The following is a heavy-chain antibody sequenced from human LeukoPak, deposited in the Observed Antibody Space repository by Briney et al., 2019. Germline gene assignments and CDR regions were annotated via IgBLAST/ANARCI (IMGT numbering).Heavy chain of an antibody. CDR2: LCWNSGSI. Sequence: GGSLRLSCAASGFTFDDYAMHWARQAPGKGREWVSDLCWNSGSIRHPASVKGRFTISRDNAKISLYLQLNYLRGEDTALCYCAKDIGRSLATSSFDYWGQGTLVTVSS. J-gene: IGHJ4*02. CDR3: AKDIGRSLATSSFDY. CDR1: GFTFDDYA. V-gene: IGHV3-9*01. D-gene: IGHD2-15*01.